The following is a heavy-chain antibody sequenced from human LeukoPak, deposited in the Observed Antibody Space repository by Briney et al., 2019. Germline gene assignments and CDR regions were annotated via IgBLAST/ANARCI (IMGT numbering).Heavy chain of an antibody. CDR1: GYTFTNNA. V-gene: IGHV1-18*01. CDR2: ISPNNGKT. J-gene: IGHJ5*02. Sequence: ASVKVSCKTSGYTFTNNAISWLRQAPGQGPKWMGWISPNNGKTNFAQKFQGRVTMTTHTVTTTVYMELRSLRSDDTAVYYCARVALLDSFFDPWGQGTLVTVSS. D-gene: IGHD3-22*01. CDR3: ARVALLDSFFDP.